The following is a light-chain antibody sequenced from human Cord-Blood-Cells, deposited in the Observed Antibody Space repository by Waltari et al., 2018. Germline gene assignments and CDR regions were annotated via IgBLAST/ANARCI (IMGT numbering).Light chain of an antibody. Sequence: QSVLTQPPTASGPLGQRVTISCSGSSSNIGSNYVSWYQQLPGTAPKLLIYRNNQRPSGVPDRFSGSKSGTSASLAISGLRSEDEADYYCAAWDDSLSGWVFGGGTKLTVL. V-gene: IGLV1-47*01. J-gene: IGLJ3*02. CDR3: AAWDDSLSGWV. CDR2: RNN. CDR1: SSNIGSNY.